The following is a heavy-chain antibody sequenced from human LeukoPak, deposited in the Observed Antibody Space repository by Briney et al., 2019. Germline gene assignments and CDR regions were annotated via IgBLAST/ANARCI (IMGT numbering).Heavy chain of an antibody. CDR2: IYYSGST. CDR3: ARHSRRYSSSSHFDY. CDR1: GGSISSSSYY. Sequence: YPSETLSLTCTVSGGSISSSSYYWGWIRQPPGKGLEWIGSIYYSGSTYYNPSLKSRVTISVDTSKNQFSLKLSSVTAADTAVYYCARHSRRYSSSSHFDYWGQGTLVTVSS. V-gene: IGHV4-39*01. D-gene: IGHD6-6*01. J-gene: IGHJ4*02.